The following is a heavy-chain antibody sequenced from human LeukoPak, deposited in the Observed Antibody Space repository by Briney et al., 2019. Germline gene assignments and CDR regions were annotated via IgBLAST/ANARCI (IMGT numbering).Heavy chain of an antibody. J-gene: IGHJ4*02. D-gene: IGHD3-10*01. CDR2: IKKDGSES. Sequence: PGGSLRLSCAASGFTFRIYWMSWVRQAPGKGLELVANIKKDGSESYYVDSVKGRFTISRDNAKNSLYLQMNSLRVEDTAVYYCAKLAKYFYGSETYYFFEHWGQGTPVTASS. V-gene: IGHV3-7*01. CDR1: GFTFRIYW. CDR3: AKLAKYFYGSETYYFFEH.